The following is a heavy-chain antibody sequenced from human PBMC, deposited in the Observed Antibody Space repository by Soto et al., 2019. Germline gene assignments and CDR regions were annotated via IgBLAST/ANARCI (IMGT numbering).Heavy chain of an antibody. CDR2: LSYSGRT. CDR3: AREPLS. J-gene: IGHJ4*02. Sequence: QVQLQESGPGLVKPSQTLSLTCTVSGGSISSGGYYWSWIRQHPGKGLEWIGYLSYSGRTNYNPSLESRVTISVDTTKHQFSLKLGSVTAAATPVYYCAREPLSWGQGTLVSVSS. V-gene: IGHV4-31*03. D-gene: IGHD3-16*02. CDR1: GGSISSGGYY.